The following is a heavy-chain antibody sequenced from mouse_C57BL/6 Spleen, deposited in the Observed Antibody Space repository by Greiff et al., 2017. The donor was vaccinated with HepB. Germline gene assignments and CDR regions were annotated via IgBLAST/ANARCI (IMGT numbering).Heavy chain of an antibody. J-gene: IGHJ4*01. CDR3: ARFAITTRRFYAMDY. CDR2: IDPSDSYT. CDR1: GYTFTSYW. V-gene: IGHV1-50*01. D-gene: IGHD2-4*01. Sequence: VKLVESGAELVKPGASVKLSCKASGYTFTSYWMQWVKQRPGQGLEWIGEIDPSDSYTNYNQKFKGKATLTVDTSSSTAYMQLSSLTSEDSAVYYCARFAITTRRFYAMDYWGQGTSVTVSS.